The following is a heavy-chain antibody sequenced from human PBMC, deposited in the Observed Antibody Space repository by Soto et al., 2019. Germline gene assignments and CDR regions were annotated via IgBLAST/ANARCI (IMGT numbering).Heavy chain of an antibody. CDR3: AKASTVTTAPHWYFDL. J-gene: IGHJ2*01. CDR2: VSWNSGRI. V-gene: IGHV3-9*01. CDR1: GFTLDDYA. Sequence: EVQLVESGGGLVQPGRSLRLSCAASGFTLDDYAMHWVRQAPGKGLEWVSGVSWNSGRIGYADSVKGRFTISRDNAKNSLYLQMNSLRAEDTALYYCAKASTVTTAPHWYFDLWVRGTLVTVSS. D-gene: IGHD4-17*01.